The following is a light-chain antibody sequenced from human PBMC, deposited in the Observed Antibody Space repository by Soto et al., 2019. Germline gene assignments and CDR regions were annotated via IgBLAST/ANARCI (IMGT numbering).Light chain of an antibody. CDR3: QQCFSIPPT. J-gene: IGKJ1*01. CDR2: AAS. CDR1: HTIDNY. Sequence: DIQMTQSPPSLSASVGDRLTITCRASHTIDNYLSWYQQKPGKAPKLLIYAASNLQRGVPSRFSGSGSGTDFTLTSDSLQPDDFAIYYCQQCFSIPPTFGHGTKVDIK. V-gene: IGKV1-39*01.